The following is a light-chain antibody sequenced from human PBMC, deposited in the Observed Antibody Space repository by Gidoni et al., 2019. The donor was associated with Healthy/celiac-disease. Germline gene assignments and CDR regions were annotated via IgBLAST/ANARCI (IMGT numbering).Light chain of an antibody. Sequence: DIVMTQSPDSLAVSLGERATINCKSSQSVLYSSNNKNYLAWYQQKPGQPPKLLIYWASTRESGVPDRFSGSGSGTDFTLTISSLQAEEVAVYYCQQYYSTPPRTFGQGTKVEIK. CDR1: QSVLYSSNNKNY. J-gene: IGKJ1*01. V-gene: IGKV4-1*01. CDR2: WAS. CDR3: QQYYSTPPRT.